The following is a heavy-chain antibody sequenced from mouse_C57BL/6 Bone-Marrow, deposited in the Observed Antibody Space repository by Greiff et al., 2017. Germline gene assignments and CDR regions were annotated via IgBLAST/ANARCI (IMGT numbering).Heavy chain of an antibody. V-gene: IGHV1-64*01. CDR1: GYTFTSYW. J-gene: IGHJ3*01. Sequence: VQLQQPGAELVKPGASVKLSCKASGYTFTSYWMHWVKQRPGQGLEWIGMIHPNSGSTNDNEKFKSKATLTVDKSSSTAYMQLSSLTSEDSAVYYCARSPSYWGRGTLVTGSA. CDR2: IHPNSGST. CDR3: ARSPSY.